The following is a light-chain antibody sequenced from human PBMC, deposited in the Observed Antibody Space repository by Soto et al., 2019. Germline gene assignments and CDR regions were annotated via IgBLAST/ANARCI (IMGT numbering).Light chain of an antibody. CDR2: ETS. CDR3: QQYNNWPPFT. J-gene: IGKJ3*01. Sequence: DIVLTQSPDSLAVSLGERATINCKSSQSVLYSSNNKNYLAWYQQKPGQAPRLLIYETSIRAPGIPARFSGSGSGTEFTLTISSLQSEDFAVYPCQQYNNWPPFTSGPGTEAAIK. CDR1: QSVLYSSNNKNY. V-gene: IGKV4-1*01.